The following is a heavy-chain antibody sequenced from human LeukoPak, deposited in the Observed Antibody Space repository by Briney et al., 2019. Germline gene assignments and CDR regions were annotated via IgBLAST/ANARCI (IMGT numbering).Heavy chain of an antibody. J-gene: IGHJ4*02. CDR2: ISSSSSYI. Sequence: GGSLRLSCAASGFNFSSYSMNWVRQAPGKGLEWVSSISSSSSYIYYADSVKGRFTISRDNAKNSLYLQMNSLRAEDTAVYYCARGATENFDYWGQGTLITVSS. D-gene: IGHD2-15*01. CDR1: GFNFSSYS. CDR3: ARGATENFDY. V-gene: IGHV3-21*01.